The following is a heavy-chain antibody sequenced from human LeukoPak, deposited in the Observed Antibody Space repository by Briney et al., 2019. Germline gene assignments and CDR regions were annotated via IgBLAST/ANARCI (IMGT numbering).Heavy chain of an antibody. V-gene: IGHV3-21*04. D-gene: IGHD6-19*01. J-gene: IGHJ4*02. CDR1: GFSFSSYS. Sequence: GGSLRLSCAASGFSFSSYSLNWVRQAPGKGLVWVSCISSGSTYIYYADSVKGRFTISRDNAKNSLYLQMNSLRAEDTDVYYCAKPHRGWYYFDYWGQGTLVTVSS. CDR3: AKPHRGWYYFDY. CDR2: ISSGSTYI.